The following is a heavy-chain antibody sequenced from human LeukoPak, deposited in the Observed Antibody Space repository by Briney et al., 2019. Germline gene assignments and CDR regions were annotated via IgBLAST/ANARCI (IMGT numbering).Heavy chain of an antibody. J-gene: IGHJ4*02. CDR2: IKQDGSEK. CDR1: GFTFSTYW. D-gene: IGHD2-2*01. V-gene: IGHV3-7*01. Sequence: GGSLRLSCAASGFTFSTYWMSWVRQAPGKGLEWVANIKQDGSEKYYVDSVKGRFTISRDNAKNSLFLQMNSLRAEDTAVHYCARVRCSSNSCFPDYWGQGTLVTVSS. CDR3: ARVRCSSNSCFPDY.